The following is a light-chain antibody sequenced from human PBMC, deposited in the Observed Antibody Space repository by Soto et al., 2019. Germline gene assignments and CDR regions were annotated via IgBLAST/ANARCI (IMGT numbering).Light chain of an antibody. Sequence: QSALTQPASVSGSPGQSITISCSGTSSDVGGYNYASWYQQHPGKAPKLMMYEVTNRPSGVSDRFSGSKSGNTASLTISGLQAEDEADYFCSSYTSSTTLIFGGGTKLTVL. CDR3: SSYTSSTTLI. J-gene: IGLJ2*01. CDR2: EVT. V-gene: IGLV2-14*01. CDR1: SSDVGGYNY.